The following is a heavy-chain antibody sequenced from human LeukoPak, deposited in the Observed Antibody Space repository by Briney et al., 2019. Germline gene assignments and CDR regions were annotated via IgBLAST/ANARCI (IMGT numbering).Heavy chain of an antibody. CDR1: GITFNRYA. V-gene: IGHV3-23*01. Sequence: PGGSLRLSCAASGITFNRYAMSWARQAPGKGLEWVSGISGSGDKTYYADSVKGRFTISRDNSKNTLYLQMDSLRAEDTAVYYCAKEAIPHRASDSWVEYWGRGTMVTVSS. CDR2: ISGSGDKT. J-gene: IGHJ4*02. CDR3: AKEAIPHRASDSWVEY. D-gene: IGHD1-14*01.